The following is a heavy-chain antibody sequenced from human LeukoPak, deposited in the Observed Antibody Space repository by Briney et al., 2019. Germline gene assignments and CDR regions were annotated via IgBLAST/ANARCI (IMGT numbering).Heavy chain of an antibody. V-gene: IGHV3-30-3*01. J-gene: IGHJ4*02. D-gene: IGHD3-22*01. CDR2: ISYDGSNK. Sequence: GRSLRLSCAASGFTFSTYSMLWLRQAPSKGLEWVALISYDGSNKYYSDSVKGRFTSSRDNSKNTVFLQMNNLRGDDTAMYYCARGARSSGYYYGPLYWGQGTLVAVSS. CDR3: ARGARSSGYYYGPLY. CDR1: GFTFSTYS.